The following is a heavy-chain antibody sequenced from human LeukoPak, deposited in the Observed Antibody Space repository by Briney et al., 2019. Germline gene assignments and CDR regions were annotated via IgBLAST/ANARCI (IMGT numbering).Heavy chain of an antibody. D-gene: IGHD3-10*02. CDR1: GFTFSDYY. Sequence: KPGGSLRLSCAASGFTFSDYYMSWIRQAPGKGLEWVSYISSSSYIYYADSVKGRFTISRDNAKNSLYLQMNSLRAEDTAVYYCARGTMFPYYFDYWGQGSLVTVSS. CDR2: ISSSSYI. J-gene: IGHJ4*02. V-gene: IGHV3-11*06. CDR3: ARGTMFPYYFDY.